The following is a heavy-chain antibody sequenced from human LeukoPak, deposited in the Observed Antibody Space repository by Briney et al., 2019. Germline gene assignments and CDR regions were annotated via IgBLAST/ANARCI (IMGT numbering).Heavy chain of an antibody. CDR1: GYTFTGYY. Sequence: ASVKVSSKASGYTFTGYYMHWVRQAPGQGLEWMGWINPNSGGTNYAQKFQGRVTMTRDTSISTAYMELSRLRSDDTAVYYCARDRDSYGLVDYWGQGTLVTVSS. CDR3: ARDRDSYGLVDY. D-gene: IGHD5-18*01. V-gene: IGHV1-2*02. CDR2: INPNSGGT. J-gene: IGHJ4*02.